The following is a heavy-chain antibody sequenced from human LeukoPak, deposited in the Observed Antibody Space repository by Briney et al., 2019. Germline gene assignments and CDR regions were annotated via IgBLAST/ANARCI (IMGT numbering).Heavy chain of an antibody. Sequence: SGTLSLTCTVSGYSISSGYYWGWIRQPPGKGLEWIGSIYHSGSTYYNPSLKSRVTISVDTSKNQFSLKLSSVTAADTAVYYCARGAYYYDSSGYYRYGHYYYYYMDVWGKGTTVTVSS. J-gene: IGHJ6*03. CDR2: IYHSGST. CDR1: GYSISSGYY. V-gene: IGHV4-38-2*02. CDR3: ARGAYYYDSSGYYRYGHYYYYYMDV. D-gene: IGHD3-22*01.